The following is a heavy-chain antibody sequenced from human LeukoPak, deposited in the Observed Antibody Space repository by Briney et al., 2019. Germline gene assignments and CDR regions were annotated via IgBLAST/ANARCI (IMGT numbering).Heavy chain of an antibody. CDR3: SSGSYYSPYYFYF. V-gene: IGHV3-33*01. J-gene: IGHJ4*02. CDR2: IWYDGSNK. CDR1: GFTFSSYG. D-gene: IGHD1-26*01. Sequence: GGSLRLSCAASGFTFSSYGMHWVRQAPGKGLEWVAVIWYDGSNKYYADSVKGRFTISRDNSKNTLYLQMNSLRAEDTAVYYCSSGSYYSPYYFYFWGQGTLVTVSS.